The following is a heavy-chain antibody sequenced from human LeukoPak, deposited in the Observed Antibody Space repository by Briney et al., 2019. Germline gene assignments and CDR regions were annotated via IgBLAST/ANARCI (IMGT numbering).Heavy chain of an antibody. CDR3: ARDYYCSGGSCLYFDY. D-gene: IGHD2-15*01. Sequence: GGSLRLSCAASGFTFSSYGMHWVRQAPGKGLEWVAVMYYDGISKYYADSVKGRFTISRDNYNNTLFLQMNSLRVEDTAVYYCARDYYCSGGSCLYFDYWGQGTLVTVSS. V-gene: IGHV3-33*01. CDR2: MYYDGISK. CDR1: GFTFSSYG. J-gene: IGHJ4*02.